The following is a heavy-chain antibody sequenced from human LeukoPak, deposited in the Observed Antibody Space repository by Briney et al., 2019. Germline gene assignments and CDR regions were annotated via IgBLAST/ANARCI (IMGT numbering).Heavy chain of an antibody. CDR1: GGTFSSYA. D-gene: IGHD2-2*01. CDR2: IIPIFGTA. CDR3: ARAPPDYQLLYFDY. J-gene: IGHJ4*02. Sequence: SVKVSCKASGGTFSSYAISWVRQAPGQGLGWMGGIIPIFGTANYAQKFQGRVTITADESTSTAYMELSSLRSEDTAVYYCARAPPDYQLLYFDYWGQGTLVTVSS. V-gene: IGHV1-69*13.